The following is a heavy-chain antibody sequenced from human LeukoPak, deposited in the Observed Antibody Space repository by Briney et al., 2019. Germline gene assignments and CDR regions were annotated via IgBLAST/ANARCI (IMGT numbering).Heavy chain of an antibody. CDR1: GFTFSSYW. D-gene: IGHD4-17*01. Sequence: PGGSLRLSCAASGFTFSSYWMSWVRQAPGKGLEWVAHINQDGSEKHFVDSVEGRFTISRDNAANSLFLQINSLRAEDTAVYYCAREYDYGVSRADYWGQGTLVTVSS. V-gene: IGHV3-7*01. J-gene: IGHJ4*02. CDR2: INQDGSEK. CDR3: AREYDYGVSRADY.